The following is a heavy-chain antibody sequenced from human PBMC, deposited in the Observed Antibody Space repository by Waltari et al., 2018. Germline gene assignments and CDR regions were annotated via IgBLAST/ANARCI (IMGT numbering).Heavy chain of an antibody. CDR3: ARHYSTPYYGMDV. V-gene: IGHV1-3*01. Sequence: QVQLVQSGAEVKKPGASVKVSCKASGYTFTSYAMHWVRQAPGQRLEWMGWMNAGNGNTKYSQKFQGRVTITRDTSASTAYMELSSLRSEDTAVYYCARHYSTPYYGMDVWGQGTTVTVSS. CDR2: MNAGNGNT. CDR1: GYTFTSYA. J-gene: IGHJ6*02. D-gene: IGHD6-13*01.